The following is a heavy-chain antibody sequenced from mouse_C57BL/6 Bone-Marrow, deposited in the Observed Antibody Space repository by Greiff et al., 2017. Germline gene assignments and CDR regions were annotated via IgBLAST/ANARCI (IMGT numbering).Heavy chain of an antibody. Sequence: QVQLQQSGAELARPGASVKLSCKASGYTFTSYGISWVKQRTGQGLEWIGEIYPRSGNTYYNEKFKGKATLTADKSSSTAYMELRSLTSEDSAVYFGARSIYYGSSHYFDYWGQGTTLTVSS. CDR1: GYTFTSYG. J-gene: IGHJ2*01. V-gene: IGHV1-81*01. CDR3: ARSIYYGSSHYFDY. CDR2: IYPRSGNT. D-gene: IGHD1-1*01.